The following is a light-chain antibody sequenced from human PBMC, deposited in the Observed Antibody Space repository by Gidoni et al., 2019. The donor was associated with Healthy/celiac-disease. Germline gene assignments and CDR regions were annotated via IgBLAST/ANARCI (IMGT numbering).Light chain of an antibody. J-gene: IGKJ2*01. Sequence: DIQMTQSPSSLSAFVGYRVTIPCRTSQSISSYLNWYQQKPGKAPKLLIYAASSLQSGVPSRFSGRGSGRELTLTISSRQPEELATYYCQKSYSTNLYTFGHGTKLEIK. CDR3: QKSYSTNLYT. CDR1: QSISSY. V-gene: IGKV1-39*01. CDR2: AAS.